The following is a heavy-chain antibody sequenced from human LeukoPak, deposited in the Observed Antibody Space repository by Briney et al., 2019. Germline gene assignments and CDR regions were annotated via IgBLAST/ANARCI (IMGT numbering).Heavy chain of an antibody. CDR1: GYTFTGYY. Sequence: ASVKVSCTASGYTFTGYYMHWVRQAPGQGLEWMGWINPNSGGTNYAQKFQGRVTMTRDTSISTAYMELSRLRSDDTAVYYCARALSPLYPYYGMDVWGQGTTVTVSS. CDR2: INPNSGGT. CDR3: ARALSPLYPYYGMDV. V-gene: IGHV1-2*02. J-gene: IGHJ6*02. D-gene: IGHD2-8*01.